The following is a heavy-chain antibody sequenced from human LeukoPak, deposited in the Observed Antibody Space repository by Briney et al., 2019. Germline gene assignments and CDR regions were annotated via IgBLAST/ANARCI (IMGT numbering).Heavy chain of an antibody. CDR2: ISHSGST. V-gene: IGHV4-30-2*01. D-gene: IGHD6-13*01. CDR1: GGSISSGAYS. CDR3: ARYSSTWPYWYFDL. J-gene: IGHJ2*01. Sequence: PSETLSLTGAGSGGSISSGAYSWSWIRQPPGKGLEWIGYISHSGSTYYNPSLKSRVTISVDRSKNQFSLKLTSVTAADTAVYYCARYSSTWPYWYFDLWGRGTLVTVSS.